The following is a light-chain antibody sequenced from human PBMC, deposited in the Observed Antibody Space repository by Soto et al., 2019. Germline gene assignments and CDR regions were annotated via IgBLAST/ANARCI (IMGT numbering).Light chain of an antibody. Sequence: IQLTQSPSSLSASVGDTVTIICRASEDINLFLNWYQQQPGRAPQVLIYAASRLQRGVPSRFSASGSETYFTLTISSLQPEDFATYYCQQSFTTPRTFGQGTKVDIK. CDR1: EDINLF. CDR3: QQSFTTPRT. J-gene: IGKJ1*01. CDR2: AAS. V-gene: IGKV1-39*01.